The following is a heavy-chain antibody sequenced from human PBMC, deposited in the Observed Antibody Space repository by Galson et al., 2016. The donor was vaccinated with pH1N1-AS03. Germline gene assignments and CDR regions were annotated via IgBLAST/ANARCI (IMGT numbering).Heavy chain of an antibody. D-gene: IGHD4-17*01. CDR1: GFSLSTSGVG. V-gene: IGHV2-5*01. J-gene: IGHJ5*02. CDR2: IYWNDDI. CDR3: ARAYSGDFADWFDP. Sequence: PALVKPTQTLTLTCTFSGFSLSTSGVGVGWIRQAPGKALEWLAIIYWNDDIRYSPSLRNRLTITKDTSKSQVVLTMTNVDPVDTATYFCARAYSGDFADWFDPWGHGTLVTVSS.